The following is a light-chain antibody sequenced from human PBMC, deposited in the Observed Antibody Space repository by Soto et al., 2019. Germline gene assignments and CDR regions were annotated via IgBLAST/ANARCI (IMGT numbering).Light chain of an antibody. Sequence: EIVLTQSPGTLSVSPGERAPLSCRAIRGVGRNFLAGYQQKPGQAPSLLIYVASTRASGIRDRFSGSGSGTDFTLTISRLGPEDFAVYYCLQYASSPLTFGGGTKVETK. CDR2: VAS. V-gene: IGKV3-20*01. CDR1: RGVGRNF. CDR3: LQYASSPLT. J-gene: IGKJ4*01.